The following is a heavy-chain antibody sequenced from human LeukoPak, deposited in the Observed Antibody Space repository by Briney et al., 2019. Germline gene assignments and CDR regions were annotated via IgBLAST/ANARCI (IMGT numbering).Heavy chain of an antibody. CDR2: ISCDGNNK. J-gene: IGHJ4*02. V-gene: IGHV3-30*04. D-gene: IGHD3-3*02. CDR1: GFTFSNYA. CDR3: TTDISLFDY. Sequence: PGKSLRLSCAASGFTFSNYAIHWVRQAPGKGLEWVAAISCDGNNKYYADSVKGRFTISRDNSKNTLFLQIHSLRAEDTALYYCTTDISLFDYWGQGTLVTVSS.